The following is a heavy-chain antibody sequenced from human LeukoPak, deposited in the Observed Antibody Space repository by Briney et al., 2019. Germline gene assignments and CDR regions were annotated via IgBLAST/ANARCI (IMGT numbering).Heavy chain of an antibody. J-gene: IGHJ5*02. CDR3: AREELRRLHWFDP. CDR1: GGSISSSSYY. V-gene: IGHV4-39*02. D-gene: IGHD4-17*01. CDR2: IYYSGST. Sequence: SETLSLTCTVSGGSISSSSYYWGWIRQPPGKGLEWIGSIYYSGSTYYNPSLKSRVTISVDTSKNQFSLKLSSVTAADTAVYYCAREELRRLHWFDPWGQGTLVTVSS.